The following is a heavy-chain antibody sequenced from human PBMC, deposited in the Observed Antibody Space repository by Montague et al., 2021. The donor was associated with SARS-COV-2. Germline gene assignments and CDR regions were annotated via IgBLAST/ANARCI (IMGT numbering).Heavy chain of an antibody. CDR3: ARVPDYYDSSGYYFDAFDI. Sequence: SETLSLTCAVYGGSFSGYYWSWIRQPPGKGLEWIGEINHSGSINYNPSXXGRVTISVDTSKNQFSLKLSSVTAADTAVYYCARVPDYYDSSGYYFDAFDIWGQGTMVTVSS. CDR2: INHSGSI. CDR1: GGSFSGYY. V-gene: IGHV4-34*01. J-gene: IGHJ3*02. D-gene: IGHD3-22*01.